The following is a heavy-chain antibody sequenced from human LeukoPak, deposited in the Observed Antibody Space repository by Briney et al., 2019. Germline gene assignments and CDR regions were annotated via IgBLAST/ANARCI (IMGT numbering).Heavy chain of an antibody. D-gene: IGHD1-1*01. CDR2: ADPEDGET. V-gene: IGHV1-69-2*01. J-gene: IGHJ6*03. CDR3: ATDWLNDDGYYMDV. CDR1: GYTFTDYY. Sequence: ASVKVSCKVSGYTFTDYYMHWVQQAPGKGLEWMGLADPEDGETIYAEKFQGRVTITADTSTDTAYMELSRLRSEDTAVYYCATDWLNDDGYYMDVWGKGTTVTVSS.